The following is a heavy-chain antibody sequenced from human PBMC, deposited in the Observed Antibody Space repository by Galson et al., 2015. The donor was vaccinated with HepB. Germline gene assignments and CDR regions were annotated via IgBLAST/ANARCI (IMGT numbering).Heavy chain of an antibody. J-gene: IGHJ6*02. Sequence: SETLSLTCAVYGGSFSGYYWSWIRQPPGKGLEWIGEINHSGSTNYNPSLKSRVTISVDTSKNQFSLKLSSVTAADTAVYYCARDDFWSGRPYGMDVWGQGTTVTVSS. CDR3: ARDDFWSGRPYGMDV. V-gene: IGHV4-34*01. CDR1: GGSFSGYY. D-gene: IGHD3-3*01. CDR2: INHSGST.